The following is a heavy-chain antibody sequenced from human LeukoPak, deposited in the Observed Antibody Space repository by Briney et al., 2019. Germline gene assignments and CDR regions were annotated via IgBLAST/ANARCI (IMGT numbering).Heavy chain of an antibody. CDR2: IYHSGST. Sequence: PSETLSLTCAVYGGSFSGYYWGWIRQPPGKGLEWIGSIYHSGSTYYNPSLKSRVTISVDTSKNQFSLKLSSVTAADTAVYYCARDDEYSYGLNWFDPWGQGTLVTVSS. V-gene: IGHV4-38-2*02. D-gene: IGHD5-18*01. CDR3: ARDDEYSYGLNWFDP. J-gene: IGHJ5*02. CDR1: GGSFSGYY.